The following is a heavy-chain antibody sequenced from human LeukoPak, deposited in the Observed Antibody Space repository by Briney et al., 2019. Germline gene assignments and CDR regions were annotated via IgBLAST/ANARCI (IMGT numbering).Heavy chain of an antibody. Sequence: PGGSLRLSCAASGFTVSSNYMSWVRQAPGKGLEWVSVIYSGGSTYYADSVKGRFTISRDNSKDTLYLQMNSLRAEGTAVYYCAREDPRYSYGPWGYWGQGTLVTVSS. D-gene: IGHD5-18*01. CDR2: IYSGGST. V-gene: IGHV3-53*05. CDR3: AREDPRYSYGPWGY. CDR1: GFTVSSNY. J-gene: IGHJ4*02.